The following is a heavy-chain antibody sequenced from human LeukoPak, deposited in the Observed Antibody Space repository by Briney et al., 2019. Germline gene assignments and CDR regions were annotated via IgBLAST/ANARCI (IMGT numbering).Heavy chain of an antibody. CDR3: ATSSRYGDYVGTDY. V-gene: IGHV3-30*03. CDR1: GFTFSSYA. D-gene: IGHD4-17*01. CDR2: ISYDGSNK. Sequence: PGGSLRLSCAASGFTFSSYAMSWVRQAPGKGLEWVAVISYDGSNKYYADSVKGRFTISRDNSKNTLYLQMNSLRAEDTAVYYCATSSRYGDYVGTDYWGQGTLVTVSS. J-gene: IGHJ4*02.